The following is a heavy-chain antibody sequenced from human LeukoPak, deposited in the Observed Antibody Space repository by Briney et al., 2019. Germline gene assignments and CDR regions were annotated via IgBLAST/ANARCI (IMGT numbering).Heavy chain of an antibody. V-gene: IGHV4-4*07. J-gene: IGHJ4*02. D-gene: IGHD2-2*01. CDR1: GGSISSYY. Sequence: PSETLSLTCTVSGGSISSYYWSWIRQPAGKGLEWIGRIYTSGSTNYNPSPKSRVTISVDKSKNQFSLKLSSVTAADTAAYYCAREVVPAVFDYWGQGTLVTVSS. CDR3: AREVVPAVFDY. CDR2: IYTSGST.